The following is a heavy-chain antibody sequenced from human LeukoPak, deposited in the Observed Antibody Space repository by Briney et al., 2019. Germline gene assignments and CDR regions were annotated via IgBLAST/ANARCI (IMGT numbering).Heavy chain of an antibody. Sequence: GGSLRLSCAASGFTFSNYAMSWVRQAPGKGLEWVSAISGSGGSTYYADSVKGRFTISRDNSKNTLYLQMNSLRAEDTAVYYCAKGSVYRVGATIFDYWGQGTLVTVSP. CDR3: AKGSVYRVGATIFDY. J-gene: IGHJ4*02. V-gene: IGHV3-23*01. CDR1: GFTFSNYA. CDR2: ISGSGGST. D-gene: IGHD1-26*01.